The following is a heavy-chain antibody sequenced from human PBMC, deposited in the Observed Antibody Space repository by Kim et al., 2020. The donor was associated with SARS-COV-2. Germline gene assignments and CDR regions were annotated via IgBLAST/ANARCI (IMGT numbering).Heavy chain of an antibody. V-gene: IGHV3-49*03. CDR1: GFTFGDYA. D-gene: IGHD3-9*01. CDR2: IRSKAYGGTT. Sequence: GGSLRLSCTASGFTFGDYAMSWFRQAPGKGLEWVGFIRSKAYGGTTEYAASVKGRFTISRDDSKSIAYLQMNSLKTEDTAVYYCTRAAETYYDIFTGGWFDPWGQGTLVTVSS. J-gene: IGHJ5*02. CDR3: TRAAETYYDIFTGGWFDP.